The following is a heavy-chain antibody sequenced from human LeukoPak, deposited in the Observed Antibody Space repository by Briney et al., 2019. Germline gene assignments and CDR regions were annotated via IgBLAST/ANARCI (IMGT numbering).Heavy chain of an antibody. D-gene: IGHD1-7*01. CDR3: AQDGTTTRYNWFDS. CDR2: IIADFDTT. J-gene: IGHJ5*01. Sequence: GGSLRLSCAASGFTFSSYAMSLVRQAPGKGLEWVSGIIADFDTTYYADSVRGRFTISRDHSKNTLYLQMNSLRAEDTAIYYCAQDGTTTRYNWFDSWGQGTLVTVSS. CDR1: GFTFSSYA. V-gene: IGHV3-23*01.